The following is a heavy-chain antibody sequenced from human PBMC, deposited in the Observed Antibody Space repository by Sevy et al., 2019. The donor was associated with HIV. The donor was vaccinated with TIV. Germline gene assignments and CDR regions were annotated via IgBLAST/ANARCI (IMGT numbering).Heavy chain of an antibody. Sequence: ASVKVSCKACGYTFTSYGISWVRQAPGQGLEWMGWISAYKGNTNYAQKLQGRVTMNTDTSTRIDYMELRSLGADDTAVYYGASVRGEQWLVYFDYWGQGTLVTVSS. D-gene: IGHD6-19*01. CDR2: ISAYKGNT. J-gene: IGHJ4*02. CDR1: GYTFTSYG. V-gene: IGHV1-18*01. CDR3: ASVRGEQWLVYFDY.